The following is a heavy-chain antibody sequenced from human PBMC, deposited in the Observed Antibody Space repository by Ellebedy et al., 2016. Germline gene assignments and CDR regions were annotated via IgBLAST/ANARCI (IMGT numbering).Heavy chain of an antibody. D-gene: IGHD3-22*01. CDR3: AKGVGLSSGYYFDY. V-gene: IGHV3-9*01. Sequence: GGSLRLSCVVSGFSVSSNYLSWVRQAPGKGLEWVSGISWNSGSIGYADSVEGRFTISRDNAKNSLYLQMNSLRAEDTALYYCAKGVGLSSGYYFDYWGQGTLVTVSS. CDR1: GFSVSSNY. CDR2: ISWNSGSI. J-gene: IGHJ4*02.